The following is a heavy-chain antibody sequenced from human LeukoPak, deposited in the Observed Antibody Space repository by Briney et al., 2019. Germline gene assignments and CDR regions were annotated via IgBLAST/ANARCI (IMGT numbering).Heavy chain of an antibody. Sequence: GGSLRLSCAASGFTFDDYAMHWVRQAPGKGLEWVSLISGDGGSTYYADSVKGRFTISRDDYKNTLYLQMKSLRADDTAVYYCARGCYYERSGSCPFDYWGQGTLVTVSS. J-gene: IGHJ4*02. V-gene: IGHV3-43*02. CDR2: ISGDGGST. CDR1: GFTFDDYA. CDR3: ARGCYYERSGSCPFDY. D-gene: IGHD3-22*01.